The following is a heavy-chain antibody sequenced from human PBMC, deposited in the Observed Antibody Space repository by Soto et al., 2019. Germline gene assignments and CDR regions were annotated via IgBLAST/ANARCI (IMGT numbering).Heavy chain of an antibody. D-gene: IGHD6-13*01. CDR3: AKGGDSSSWKNWFDP. J-gene: IGHJ5*02. Sequence: ESGGGLVQPGGSLRLSCAASGFTFSNYAMTWVRQAPGKGLEWVSGISGSGSSIYYADSVKGRFTISRDNSKNTLYLQMNSLRAEDTAVYYCAKGGDSSSWKNWFDPWGQGTLVTVSS. CDR1: GFTFSNYA. CDR2: ISGSGSSI. V-gene: IGHV3-23*01.